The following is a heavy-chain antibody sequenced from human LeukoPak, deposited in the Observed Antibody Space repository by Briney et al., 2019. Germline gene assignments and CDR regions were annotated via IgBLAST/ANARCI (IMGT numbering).Heavy chain of an antibody. J-gene: IGHJ4*02. CDR1: GFNFSDSR. Sequence: PGGSLRLSCATSGFNFSDSRMTWVRQAPGKGLQRVANVNRDGTEKHFLDSVEGRFTISRDNANKALYLQMSSLTPQDTAVYFCVRGDWYFESWGQGALVTVSS. V-gene: IGHV3-7*04. CDR2: VNRDGTEK. D-gene: IGHD2-21*01. CDR3: VRGDWYFES.